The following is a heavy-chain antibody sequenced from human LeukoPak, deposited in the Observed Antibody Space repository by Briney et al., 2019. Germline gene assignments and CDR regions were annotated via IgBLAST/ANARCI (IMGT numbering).Heavy chain of an antibody. D-gene: IGHD2-2*01. J-gene: IGHJ5*02. V-gene: IGHV1-8*03. Sequence: GASVKVSCKASGYTFTSYDINWVRQATGQGLEWMGWMNPNSGNTGYAQKLQGRVTITRNTSISTAYMELSSLRSEDTAVYYCARGQFYCSSTSCYGANWFDPWGQGTLVTVSS. CDR1: GYTFTSYD. CDR3: ARGQFYCSSTSCYGANWFDP. CDR2: MNPNSGNT.